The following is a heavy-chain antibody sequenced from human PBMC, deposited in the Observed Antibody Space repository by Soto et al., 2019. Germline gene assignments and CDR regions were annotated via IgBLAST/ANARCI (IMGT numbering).Heavy chain of an antibody. CDR1: GGTFSSYA. CDR2: IIPIFDTA. J-gene: IGHJ6*02. CDR3: ARHDCISTSCYYYYYYSMDV. Sequence: QVXLVXSXAEXKKPGSSVKVSCKTSGGTFSSYAISWVRQAPGQGLEWMGGIIPIFDTANYAQKFQGRVTITADESTSTAYMELSSLRSEDTAVYYCARHDCISTSCYYYYYYSMDVWGQGTTVTVSS. V-gene: IGHV1-69*12. D-gene: IGHD2-2*01.